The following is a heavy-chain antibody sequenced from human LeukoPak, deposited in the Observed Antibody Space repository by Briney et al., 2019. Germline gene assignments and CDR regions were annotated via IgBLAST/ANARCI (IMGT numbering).Heavy chain of an antibody. Sequence: SDTLSLTCAVSGGSFSDFYWSWIRQSPGKGLQWIGEINRSGSTNYNPSLKSRVTISVDTSKNQFSLKLSSVTAADTAVYYCARLAYYDFWSGYPTTFDYWGQGTLVTVSS. J-gene: IGHJ4*02. CDR3: ARLAYYDFWSGYPTTFDY. CDR2: INRSGST. D-gene: IGHD3-3*01. V-gene: IGHV4-34*01. CDR1: GGSFSDFY.